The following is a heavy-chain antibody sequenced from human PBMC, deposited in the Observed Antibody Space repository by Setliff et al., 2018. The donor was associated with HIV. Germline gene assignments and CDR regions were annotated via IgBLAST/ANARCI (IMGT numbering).Heavy chain of an antibody. CDR3: ARAAYSGTYLWEPATDL. D-gene: IGHD1-26*01. CDR2: IYTSGKT. Sequence: SETLSLTCSVSSDSISSGSYYWSWIRQPAGKGLEWIGHIYTSGKTHYSPSLKSRITISADTSKNQLSPNLSSVTAADTAVYYCARAAYSGTYLWEPATDLWGRGTLVTVSS. CDR1: SDSISSGSYY. J-gene: IGHJ2*01. V-gene: IGHV4-61*09.